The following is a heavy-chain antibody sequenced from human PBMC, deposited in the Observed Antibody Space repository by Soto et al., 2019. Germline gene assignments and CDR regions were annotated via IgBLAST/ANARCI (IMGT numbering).Heavy chain of an antibody. CDR3: AGDLVWLTTVTSY. Sequence: GGSLRLSCAASGFTFSSYAMHWVRQAPGKGLEWVAVISSDGSNKYYADSVKGRFTISRDNSKNTLYLQMNSPRAEDTAVYYCAGDLVWLTTVTSYWGQGTLVTVSS. D-gene: IGHD4-4*01. CDR1: GFTFSSYA. J-gene: IGHJ4*02. V-gene: IGHV3-30-3*01. CDR2: ISSDGSNK.